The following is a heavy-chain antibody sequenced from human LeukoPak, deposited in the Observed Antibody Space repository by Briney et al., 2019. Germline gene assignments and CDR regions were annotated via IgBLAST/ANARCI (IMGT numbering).Heavy chain of an antibody. D-gene: IGHD6-6*01. CDR1: GGTFSSYA. Sequence: SVKVSCKASGGTFSSYAISWVRQAPGQGREWMGGIIPIFGTANYAQKFQGRVTITTDESTSTAYMELSSLRSEDTAVYYCARAGNVQPGLVGSEPSPNYYYYMDVWGKGTTVTVSS. V-gene: IGHV1-69*05. J-gene: IGHJ6*03. CDR3: ARAGNVQPGLVGSEPSPNYYYYMDV. CDR2: IIPIFGTA.